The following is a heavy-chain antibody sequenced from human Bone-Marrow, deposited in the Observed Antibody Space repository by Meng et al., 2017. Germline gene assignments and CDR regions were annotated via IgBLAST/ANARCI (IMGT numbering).Heavy chain of an antibody. Sequence: GGSLRLSCAASGFTFSSYWMSWVRQAPGKGLEWVANIKQDGSEKYYVDSVKGRFTISRDNAKNSLYLQMNSLRAEDTAVYYCARDWPYCSGGSCYSRKGLDYFDYWGQGTLVTVSS. CDR3: ARDWPYCSGGSCYSRKGLDYFDY. CDR1: GFTFSSYW. D-gene: IGHD2-15*01. J-gene: IGHJ4*02. CDR2: IKQDGSEK. V-gene: IGHV3-7*03.